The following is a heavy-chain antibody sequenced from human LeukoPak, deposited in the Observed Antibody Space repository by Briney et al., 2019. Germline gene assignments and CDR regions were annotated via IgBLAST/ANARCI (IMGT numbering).Heavy chain of an antibody. CDR3: ARATMTTVDY. CDR2: IYYSGST. J-gene: IGHJ4*02. V-gene: IGHV4-59*08. CDR1: GGSISSYY. Sequence: SETLSLTCTVSGGSISSYYWSWLRQPPGKGLEWIGYIYYSGSTNYNPSLKSRLTISVDTSKNQFSLKLSSVTAADTAVYYCARATMTTVDYWGQGTLVTVSS. D-gene: IGHD4-17*01.